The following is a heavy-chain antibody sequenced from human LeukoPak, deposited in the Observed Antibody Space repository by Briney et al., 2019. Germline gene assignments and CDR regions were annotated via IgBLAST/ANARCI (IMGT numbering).Heavy chain of an antibody. V-gene: IGHV3-23*01. D-gene: IGHD3-10*01. J-gene: IGHJ6*04. Sequence: GGSLRLSCAASGFTFSSYAMSWVRQAPGKGLEWVSAISGSGGSTYYADSVKGRFTISRDNSKNTLYLQMNSLRAEDTAVYYCATSPHYYGSGSYCNPYYYYYGMDVWGKGTTVTVSS. CDR3: ATSPHYYGSGSYCNPYYYYYGMDV. CDR1: GFTFSSYA. CDR2: ISGSGGST.